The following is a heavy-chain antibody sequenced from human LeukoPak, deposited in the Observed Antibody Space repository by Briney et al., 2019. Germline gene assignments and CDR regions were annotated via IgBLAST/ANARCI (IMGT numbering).Heavy chain of an antibody. D-gene: IGHD1-7*01. Sequence: GASVKVSCKASGYTFTSYDINWVRQATGQGLEWMGWMNPNSGNTGYAQKFQGRVTMTRNTSIGTAYMELSSLRSEDTAVYYCARQGLELPDYYYYYMDVWGKGTTVTVSS. V-gene: IGHV1-8*01. CDR1: GYTFTSYD. CDR3: ARQGLELPDYYYYYMDV. J-gene: IGHJ6*03. CDR2: MNPNSGNT.